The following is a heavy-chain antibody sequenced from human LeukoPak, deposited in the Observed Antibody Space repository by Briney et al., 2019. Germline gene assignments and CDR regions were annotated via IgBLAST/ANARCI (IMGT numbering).Heavy chain of an antibody. CDR3: ARDRGPPYGVSPDDSFDL. CDR1: GFTFSSYA. J-gene: IGHJ3*01. CDR2: FSSSSSSST. D-gene: IGHD4-17*01. Sequence: GGSLRLSCAASGFTFSSYAMSWVRQAPGKGLEWVSVFSSSSSSSTYYADSVKGRFTISRDNSKNTLYLQMNSLRAQDTAVYYCARDRGPPYGVSPDDSFDLWGRGTMVTVSS. V-gene: IGHV3-23*01.